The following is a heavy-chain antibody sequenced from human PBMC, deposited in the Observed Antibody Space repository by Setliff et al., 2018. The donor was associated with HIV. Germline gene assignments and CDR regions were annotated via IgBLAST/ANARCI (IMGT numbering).Heavy chain of an antibody. CDR3: ARDDYGEFDY. Sequence: GASVKVSCKASGYTFTSYGISWVRQAPGQGLEWMGRIIPMSGTTHFTQNFQGRVTITADESTNTVYLELSSLRSEDTAMYYCARDDYGEFDYWGQGTLVTVSS. V-gene: IGHV1-69*13. D-gene: IGHD4-17*01. CDR1: GYTFTSYG. J-gene: IGHJ4*02. CDR2: IIPMSGTT.